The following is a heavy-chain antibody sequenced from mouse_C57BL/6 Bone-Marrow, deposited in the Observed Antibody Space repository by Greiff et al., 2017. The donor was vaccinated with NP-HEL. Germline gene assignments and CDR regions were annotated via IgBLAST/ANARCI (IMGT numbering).Heavy chain of an antibody. CDR1: GFTFSSYG. Sequence: EVQVVESGGDLVKPGGSLKLSCAASGFTFSSYGMSWVRQTPDKRLEWVATISSGGSYTYYPDSVKGRFTISRDNAKNTLYLQMSSLKSEDTAMYYCARHDYYGSRGAMDYWGQGTSVTVSS. CDR3: ARHDYYGSRGAMDY. V-gene: IGHV5-6*01. CDR2: ISSGGSYT. J-gene: IGHJ4*01. D-gene: IGHD1-1*01.